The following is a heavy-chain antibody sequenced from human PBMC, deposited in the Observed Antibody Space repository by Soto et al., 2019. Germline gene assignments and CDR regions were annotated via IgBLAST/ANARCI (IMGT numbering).Heavy chain of an antibody. V-gene: IGHV4-34*01. Sequence: QVQLQQWGAGLLKPSETLSLTCAVYGGSFSGYYWSWIRQPPGKGLEWIGEINHSGSTNYNPSLTSRVTKSVDTSKNQFSLKLSSVTAADTAVYYCARAWWRMDRQYGMDVWGQGTTVTVSS. CDR3: ARAWWRMDRQYGMDV. CDR2: INHSGST. CDR1: GGSFSGYY. D-gene: IGHD2-8*02. J-gene: IGHJ6*02.